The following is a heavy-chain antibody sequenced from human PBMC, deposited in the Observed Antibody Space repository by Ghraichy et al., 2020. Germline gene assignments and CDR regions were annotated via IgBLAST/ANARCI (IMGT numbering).Heavy chain of an antibody. D-gene: IGHD2/OR15-2a*01. CDR2: IYPGDSDT. V-gene: IGHV5-51*01. J-gene: IGHJ4*02. CDR1: AYSFTSYW. CDR3: ARHHTEYVSSSYFDL. Sequence: ESLNISCKGSAYSFTSYWIGWVRQMPGKGLEWMGIIYPGDSDTRYSPSFQGQVTISADKSLSTAYLQWSSLKASDTAMYYCARHHTEYVSSSYFDLWGQGTLVTVSS.